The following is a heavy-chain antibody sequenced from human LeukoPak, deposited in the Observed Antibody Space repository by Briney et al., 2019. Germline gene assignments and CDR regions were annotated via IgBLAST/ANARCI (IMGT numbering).Heavy chain of an antibody. V-gene: IGHV1-69*05. CDR3: AREGGSYPIDY. D-gene: IGHD1-26*01. J-gene: IGHJ4*02. Sequence: GASVKVSCKASGGTLSSYAISWVRQAPGQGLEWMGRIIPIFGTANYAQKFQGRVTITTDESTSTAYMELSSLRSEDTAVYYCAREGGSYPIDYWGQGTLVTVSS. CDR2: IIPIFGTA. CDR1: GGTLSSYA.